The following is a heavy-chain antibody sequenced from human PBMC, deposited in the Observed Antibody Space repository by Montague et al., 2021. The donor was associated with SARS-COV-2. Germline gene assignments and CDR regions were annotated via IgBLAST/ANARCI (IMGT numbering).Heavy chain of an antibody. V-gene: IGHV4-39*02. CDR3: ARGMIRGVTTPFDY. CDR2: IYYSGTT. CDR1: SGSIISSGYY. Sequence: SETLSLTCSVSSGSIISSGYYWGWIRQPPGKELEWIGNIYYSGTTYYNPSIQSRGTISVDTSKNYLYLRLSSVTAADTAVYFCARGMIRGVTTPFDYWGQGSQVTV. D-gene: IGHD3-10*01. J-gene: IGHJ4*02.